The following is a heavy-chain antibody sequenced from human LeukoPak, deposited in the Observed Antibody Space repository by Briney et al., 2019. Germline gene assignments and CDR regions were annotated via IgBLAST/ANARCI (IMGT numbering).Heavy chain of an antibody. CDR2: IYYSGST. J-gene: IGHJ4*02. CDR3: ASGRDGYPDY. Sequence: SETLSLTCTVSGGPISSYYWSWIRQPPGKGLEWIGYIYYSGSTNYNPSLKSRVTISVDTSKNQFSLKLSSVTAADTAVYYCASGRDGYPDYWGQGTLVTVSS. D-gene: IGHD5-24*01. V-gene: IGHV4-59*01. CDR1: GGPISSYY.